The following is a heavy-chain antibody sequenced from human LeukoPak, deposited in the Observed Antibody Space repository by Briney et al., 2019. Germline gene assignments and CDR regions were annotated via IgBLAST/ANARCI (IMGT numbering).Heavy chain of an antibody. D-gene: IGHD3-10*01. J-gene: IGHJ4*02. V-gene: IGHV3-30*04. CDR1: GFTFSSYA. CDR3: ARAGGGN. CDR2: ISYDGSNK. Sequence: GRSLRLSCAASGFTFSSYAMHWVRQAPGKGLEWVAVISYDGSNKYYADFVKGRFTISRDNSKNTLYLQMNSLRAEDTAVYYCARAGGGNWGQGTLVTVSS.